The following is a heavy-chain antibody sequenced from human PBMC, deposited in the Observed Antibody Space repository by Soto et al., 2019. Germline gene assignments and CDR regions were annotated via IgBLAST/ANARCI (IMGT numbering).Heavy chain of an antibody. V-gene: IGHV4-30-4*01. CDR2: IYHTGTI. Sequence: SETLSLTCSVSCGSIGSGNFYWSWIRQPPGKGLEWLTSIYHTGTIYITPSLRSRLTISSDTSRNQFSLNLTSVTAADTALYFCARQNVQIGPGFFDYWGRGTLVNVSS. J-gene: IGHJ4*02. D-gene: IGHD3-10*02. CDR3: ARQNVQIGPGFFDY. CDR1: CGSIGSGNFY.